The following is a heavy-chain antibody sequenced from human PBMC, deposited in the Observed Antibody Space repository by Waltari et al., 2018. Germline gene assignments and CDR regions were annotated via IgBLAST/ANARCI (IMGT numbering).Heavy chain of an antibody. J-gene: IGHJ4*02. CDR1: GFTFSSYG. Sequence: QVQLVESGGGVVQPGGSLRLSCAASGFTFSSYGMHWVRQAPGKGLGWVAFIRYDGSNKYYADSVKGRFTISRDNSKNTLYLQMNSLRAEDTAVYYCAKEGRGYCSSTSCYRQGGYFDYWGQGTLVTVSS. CDR3: AKEGRGYCSSTSCYRQGGYFDY. V-gene: IGHV3-30*02. CDR2: IRYDGSNK. D-gene: IGHD2-2*01.